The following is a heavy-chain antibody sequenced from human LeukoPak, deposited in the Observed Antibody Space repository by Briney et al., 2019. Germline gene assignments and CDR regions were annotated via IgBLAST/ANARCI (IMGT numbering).Heavy chain of an antibody. Sequence: GASVKGSCKAAGYTFTGYYMFWVRQAPGQGLEWMGRINPNSGGTNYAQKFQGRVTMTRDTSISTAYMELSRLRSDDTAVYYCARGYCSGGSCYSVENWFDPWGQGTLVTVSS. J-gene: IGHJ5*02. D-gene: IGHD2-15*01. CDR3: ARGYCSGGSCYSVENWFDP. V-gene: IGHV1-2*06. CDR1: GYTFTGYY. CDR2: INPNSGGT.